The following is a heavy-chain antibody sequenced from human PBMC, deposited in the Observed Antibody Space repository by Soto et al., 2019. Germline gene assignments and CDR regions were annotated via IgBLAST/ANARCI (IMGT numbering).Heavy chain of an antibody. CDR2: ISSSSSYI. D-gene: IGHD3-16*01. V-gene: IGHV3-21*01. J-gene: IGHJ3*02. CDR3: ARDWGNGDAFDI. CDR1: GFTFSSYS. Sequence: EVQLVESGGGLVKPGGSLRLSCAASGFTFSSYSMNWVRQAPGKGLEWVSSISSSSSYIYYADSVKGRFTISRDNAKNSLYQQTNSLRAEDTAVYYCARDWGNGDAFDIWRQGTMVTVSS.